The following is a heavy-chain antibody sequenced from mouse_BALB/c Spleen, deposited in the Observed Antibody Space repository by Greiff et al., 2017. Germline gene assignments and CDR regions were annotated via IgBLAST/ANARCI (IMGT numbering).Heavy chain of an antibody. V-gene: IGHV1-7*01. CDR3: AYYYGSSPFAY. D-gene: IGHD1-1*01. Sequence: QVQLKESGAELAKPGASVKMSCKASGYTFTSYWMHWVKQRPGQGLEWIGYINPSTGYTEYNQKFKDKATLTADKSSSTAYMQLSSLTSEDSAVYYCAYYYGSSPFAYWGQGTLVTVSA. CDR1: GYTFTSYW. CDR2: INPSTGYT. J-gene: IGHJ3*01.